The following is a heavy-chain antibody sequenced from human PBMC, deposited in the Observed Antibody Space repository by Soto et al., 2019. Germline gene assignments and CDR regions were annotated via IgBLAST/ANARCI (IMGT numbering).Heavy chain of an antibody. D-gene: IGHD3-3*01. J-gene: IGHJ5*02. CDR3: ARAIFGTSWFDP. V-gene: IGHV4-59*01. Sequence: QVQLLESGPGLVKPSETLSLTCTVSGASISSYYWSWIRQPPGKGLEWIGFIYYSGSTNYNPSLKSRVTISVDTSKNLFSLKLSSVTAADTAVYYCARAIFGTSWFDPWGQGTLVTVSS. CDR2: IYYSGST. CDR1: GASISSYY.